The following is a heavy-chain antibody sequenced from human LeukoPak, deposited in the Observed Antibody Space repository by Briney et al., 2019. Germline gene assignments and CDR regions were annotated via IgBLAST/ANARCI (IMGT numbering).Heavy chain of an antibody. V-gene: IGHV3-64*01. D-gene: IGHD2-2*01. CDR3: ARAMRRARGYCSSTSCLTGAPWFDP. J-gene: IGHJ5*02. CDR1: EFTFSSYA. Sequence: GGSLRLSCAASEFTFSSYAMHWVRQAPGKGLEYVSAISSNGGSTYYANSVKGRFTISRDNSKNTLYLQMGSLRAEDMAVYYCARAMRRARGYCSSTSCLTGAPWFDPWGQGTLVTVSS. CDR2: ISSNGGST.